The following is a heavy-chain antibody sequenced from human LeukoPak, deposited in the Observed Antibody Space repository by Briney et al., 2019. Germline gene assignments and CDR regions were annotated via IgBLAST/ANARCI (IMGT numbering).Heavy chain of an antibody. V-gene: IGHV1-69*01. CDR3: ARVVGGDYGLLPLDFDL. D-gene: IGHD4-17*01. Sequence: GASVKVSCKASGGTFSSYAISWVRQAPGQGLEWMGGIIPIFGTANYAQKFQGRVTITADESTSTAYMELSSLRSEDTAVYYCARVVGGDYGLLPLDFDLWGRGTLVTVSS. CDR2: IIPIFGTA. J-gene: IGHJ2*01. CDR1: GGTFSSYA.